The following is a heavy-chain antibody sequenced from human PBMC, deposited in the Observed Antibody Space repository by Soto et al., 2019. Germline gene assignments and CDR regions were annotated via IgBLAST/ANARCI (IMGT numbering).Heavy chain of an antibody. CDR3: ARGSAAVAGTDYYYGMDV. Sequence: ASVKVSCKASGYTFTSYVIGWVRQAPGQGLEWMGWISAYNGNTNYAQKLQGRVTMTTDTSTSTAYMELRSLRSDDTAVYYCARGSAAVAGTDYYYGMDVWGQGTTVTVSS. J-gene: IGHJ6*02. CDR1: GYTFTSYV. V-gene: IGHV1-18*01. CDR2: ISAYNGNT. D-gene: IGHD6-19*01.